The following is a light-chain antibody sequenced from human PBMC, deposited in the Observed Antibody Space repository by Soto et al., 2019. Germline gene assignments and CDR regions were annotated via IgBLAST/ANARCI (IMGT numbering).Light chain of an antibody. Sequence: IVMTQAPATLSVSPGESATLSCRASQSVSSNLAWYQQKPGQAPRLLIYGASTRATGIPARFSGRGSATEFTLTISSLQSEDSAVYHCQQCNDWPHTFGQGTKREL. CDR2: GAS. J-gene: IGKJ2*01. CDR3: QQCNDWPHT. CDR1: QSVSSN. V-gene: IGKV3-15*01.